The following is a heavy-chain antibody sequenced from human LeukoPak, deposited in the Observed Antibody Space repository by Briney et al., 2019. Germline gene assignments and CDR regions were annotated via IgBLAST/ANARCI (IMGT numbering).Heavy chain of an antibody. Sequence: SETLSLTCAVYGGSFSGYYWSWIRQPPGKGLEWIGEINHSGSTNYNPSLKSRVTISVDTSKNQYSLKLSSVTAADTAVYYCARRGRGYCSSTSCYRAGAFDIWGQGTMVTVSS. CDR1: GGSFSGYY. D-gene: IGHD2-2*02. V-gene: IGHV4-34*01. J-gene: IGHJ3*02. CDR3: ARRGRGYCSSTSCYRAGAFDI. CDR2: INHSGST.